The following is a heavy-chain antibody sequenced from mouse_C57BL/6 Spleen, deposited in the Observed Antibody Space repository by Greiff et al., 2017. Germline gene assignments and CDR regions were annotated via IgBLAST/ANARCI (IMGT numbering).Heavy chain of an antibody. CDR3: AKNWGEGEYYFDD. CDR2: IWRGGST. CDR1: GFSLTSYG. V-gene: IGHV2-5*01. Sequence: QVQLQQSGPGLVQPSQSLSITCTVSGFSLTSYGVHWVRQSPGKGLEWLGVIWRGGSTDYNAAFMSRLSITKDNSKSQVFFKMNSRQADDTAIYYCAKNWGEGEYYFDDWGKGTTLTVSS. J-gene: IGHJ2*01.